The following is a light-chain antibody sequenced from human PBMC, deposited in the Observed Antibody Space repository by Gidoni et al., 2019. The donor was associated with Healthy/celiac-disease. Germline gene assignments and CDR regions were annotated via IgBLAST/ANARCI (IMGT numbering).Light chain of an antibody. CDR1: SLRRYY. CDR2: GKN. J-gene: IGLJ2*01. Sequence: SSELTQDPAVSVALGQTVRITCQGDSLRRYYASWYQQKPGQAPVLVIFGKNNRPSGLPDRFSGSSSGNTASLTITGAQAEDEADYYCNSRDSSGNHPVVFGGGTKLTVL. V-gene: IGLV3-19*01. CDR3: NSRDSSGNHPVV.